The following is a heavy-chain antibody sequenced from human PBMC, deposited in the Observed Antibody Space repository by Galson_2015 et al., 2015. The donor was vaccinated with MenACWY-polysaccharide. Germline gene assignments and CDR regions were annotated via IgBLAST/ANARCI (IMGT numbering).Heavy chain of an antibody. CDR2: ISASGIT. V-gene: IGHV4-61*02. D-gene: IGHD6-19*01. CDR1: GGSVSSGSYY. CDR3: ARDRGSAGYSVWFDP. J-gene: IGHJ5*02. Sequence: TLSLTCTVSGGSVSSGSYYWSWIRQPAGKGLEWIGRISASGITNYNPSLKSRVTISMDTSKNQFSLKLSSVTAADTAVYYCARDRGSAGYSVWFDPWGQGTLVTVSS.